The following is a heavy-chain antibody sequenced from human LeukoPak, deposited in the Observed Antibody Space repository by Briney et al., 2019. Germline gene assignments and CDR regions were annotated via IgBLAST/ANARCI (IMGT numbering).Heavy chain of an antibody. J-gene: IGHJ3*02. Sequence: GASVKVSCKASGYTFTGYYIHWLRQAPGQGLEWMGWINPNSGGANYAQKFQGRVTMTRDTSISTAYMQLSRLRSDDTAVYYCARSFRDYVWGSYRYTGGYAFDIWGQGTMVTVSS. D-gene: IGHD3-16*02. CDR3: ARSFRDYVWGSYRYTGGYAFDI. V-gene: IGHV1-2*02. CDR2: INPNSGGA. CDR1: GYTFTGYY.